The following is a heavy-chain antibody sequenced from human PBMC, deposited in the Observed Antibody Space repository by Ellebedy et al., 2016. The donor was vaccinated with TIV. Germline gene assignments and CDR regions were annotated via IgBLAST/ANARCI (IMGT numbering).Heavy chain of an antibody. CDR3: ARDKYTKEGFDP. Sequence: AASVKVSCKASGYSFTGHYMHWVRQAPGQGLEWMGWINPDSGATNYAQKFQGWVTLTRDTSISTAYMELRRLTSDDTAIYYCARDKYTKEGFDPWGQGTLVTVSS. CDR1: GYSFTGHY. D-gene: IGHD5-18*01. CDR2: INPDSGAT. J-gene: IGHJ5*02. V-gene: IGHV1-2*04.